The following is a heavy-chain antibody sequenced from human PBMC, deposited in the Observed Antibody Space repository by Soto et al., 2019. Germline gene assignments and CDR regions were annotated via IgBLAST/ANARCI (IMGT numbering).Heavy chain of an antibody. CDR2: ISYDGSNK. Sequence: GGSLRLSCAVSGFTFSSYAMHWVRQAPGKGLEWVAVISYDGSNKYYADSVKGRFTISRDNSKNTLYLQMNSLRAEDTAVYYCAKGPAIVLVPAAXNYXXGMDVWGQGTTVTVS. D-gene: IGHD2-2*01. V-gene: IGHV3-30-3*01. J-gene: IGHJ6*02. CDR3: AKGPAIVLVPAAXNYXXGMDV. CDR1: GFTFSSYA.